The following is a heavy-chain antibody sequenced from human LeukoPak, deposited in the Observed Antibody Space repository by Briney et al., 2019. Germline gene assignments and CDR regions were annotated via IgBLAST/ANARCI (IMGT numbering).Heavy chain of an antibody. V-gene: IGHV1-2*02. CDR1: GYTFTGYY. D-gene: IGHD2-2*01. Sequence: GASVKVSCKASGYTFTGYYMHWVRQAPGQGLEWMGWINPNSGGTNYAQKFQDRVTMTTDTSITTVYMELSRLRSDDTAVYYCARDFPQNMGDQLLFLDPWGQGTLVTVSS. CDR2: INPNSGGT. CDR3: ARDFPQNMGDQLLFLDP. J-gene: IGHJ5*02.